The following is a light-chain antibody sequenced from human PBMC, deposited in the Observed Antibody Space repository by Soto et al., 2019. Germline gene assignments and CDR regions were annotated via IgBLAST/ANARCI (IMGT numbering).Light chain of an antibody. J-gene: IGLJ1*01. V-gene: IGLV1-40*01. Sequence: QSVLTQPPSVSGAPGQRVTISCTGSSSNIGAGYNVHWSQQLPGTAPKLHIYANSNRPSGVPDRFSGAKSGTSASLAITGLQSEDEADYYCQAYDSSLSGYVFGTGTKVTVL. CDR1: SSNIGAGYN. CDR2: ANS. CDR3: QAYDSSLSGYV.